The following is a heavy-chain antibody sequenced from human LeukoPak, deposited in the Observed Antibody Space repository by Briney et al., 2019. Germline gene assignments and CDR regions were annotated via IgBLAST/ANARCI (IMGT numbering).Heavy chain of an antibody. CDR1: GFTFSSYS. CDR2: ISSSSSYI. J-gene: IGHJ3*02. D-gene: IGHD4-17*01. V-gene: IGHV3-21*01. CDR3: ARRNFYGDYKGGAFDI. Sequence: PGGSLRLSCAASGFTFSSYSMNWVRQAPGKGLEWVSSISSSSSYIYYADSVKGRFTISRDNAKNSLYLQMNSLRAEDTAVYYCARRNFYGDYKGGAFDIWGQGTMVTVSS.